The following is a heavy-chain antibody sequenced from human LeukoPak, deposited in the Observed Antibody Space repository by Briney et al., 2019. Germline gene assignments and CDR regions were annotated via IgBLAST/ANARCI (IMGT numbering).Heavy chain of an antibody. D-gene: IGHD3-22*01. CDR3: AKDIDAVIVGLFDY. CDR2: ISWNSGSI. Sequence: PGGSLRLSCAASGFTFDDYAMHWVRQAPGKGLEWVSGISWNSGSIGYADSVKGRFTISRDNAKNSLYLQMNSLRAEDMALYYCAKDIDAVIVGLFDYWGQGTLVTVSS. CDR1: GFTFDDYA. J-gene: IGHJ4*02. V-gene: IGHV3-9*03.